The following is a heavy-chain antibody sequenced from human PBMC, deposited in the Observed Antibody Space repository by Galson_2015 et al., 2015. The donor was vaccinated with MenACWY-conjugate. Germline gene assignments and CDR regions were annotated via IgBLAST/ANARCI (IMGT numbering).Heavy chain of an antibody. Sequence: QSGAEVKKPGESLKISCKGSGYSFTSCWIGWVRQMPGKGLEWMGIIYPGDSDTRYSPSFQDQVTISADKSISTAYLQWSSLKASDTAMYYCARLGDYIWGSDYYFDYWGQGTLVTVSS. CDR1: GYSFTSCW. V-gene: IGHV5-51*01. J-gene: IGHJ4*02. D-gene: IGHD3-16*01. CDR3: ARLGDYIWGSDYYFDY. CDR2: IYPGDSDT.